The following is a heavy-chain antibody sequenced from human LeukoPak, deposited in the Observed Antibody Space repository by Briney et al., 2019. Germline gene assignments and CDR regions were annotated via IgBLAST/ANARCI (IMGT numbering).Heavy chain of an antibody. Sequence: PGGSLRLSCAASGFTFSSYAMSWVRQAPGKGLEWVSVIYSGGSTYHADSVKGRFTISRDNSKNTLYLQMNSLRAEDTAVYYCASLYYHGMDVWGQGTTVTVSS. CDR3: ASLYYHGMDV. V-gene: IGHV3-66*01. D-gene: IGHD2-2*02. J-gene: IGHJ6*02. CDR1: GFTFSSYA. CDR2: IYSGGST.